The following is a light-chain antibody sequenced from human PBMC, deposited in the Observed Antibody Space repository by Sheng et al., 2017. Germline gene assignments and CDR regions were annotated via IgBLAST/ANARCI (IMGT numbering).Light chain of an antibody. CDR1: HNIISY. J-gene: IGKJ2*01. Sequence: VVLTQSPATLSVSPGKGATLSCRASHNIISYLAWYQQKPGQAPRLLIYDAMKRAIGIPDRFRGSGSGTDFTLTISRLEAEDSAVYYCQQRSDWSYTFGQGTKVEI. CDR3: QQRSDWSYT. V-gene: IGKV3-11*01. CDR2: DAM.